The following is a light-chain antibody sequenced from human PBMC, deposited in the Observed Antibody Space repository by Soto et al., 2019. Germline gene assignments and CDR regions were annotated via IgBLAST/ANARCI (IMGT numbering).Light chain of an antibody. Sequence: DIQMTQFPSTLSASVGDRVTISCWASQSIGTSLAWYQQTPGKAPKLLIYKASILESGVPSRFSGSGSGADFTLTFSSLQPDDFATYYCQQYHTFPTFGQGTKVEIK. CDR2: KAS. V-gene: IGKV1-5*03. J-gene: IGKJ1*01. CDR3: QQYHTFPT. CDR1: QSIGTS.